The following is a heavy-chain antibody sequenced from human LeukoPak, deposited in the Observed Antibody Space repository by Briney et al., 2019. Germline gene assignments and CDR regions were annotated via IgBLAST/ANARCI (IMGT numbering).Heavy chain of an antibody. CDR2: IYYSGST. D-gene: IGHD3-22*01. J-gene: IGHJ4*02. CDR3: ARGVRQDYYDSSGSLFDY. V-gene: IGHV4-59*11. CDR1: GGSIISHY. Sequence: SETLSLTCTVSGGSIISHYWSWIRQPPGKGLEWIGYIYYSGSTNYNPSLKSRVTISVDTSKNQFSLKLSSVTAADTAVYYCARGVRQDYYDSSGSLFDYWGQGTLVTVSS.